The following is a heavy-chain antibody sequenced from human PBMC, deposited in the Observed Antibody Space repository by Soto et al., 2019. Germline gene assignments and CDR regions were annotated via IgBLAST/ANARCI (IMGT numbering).Heavy chain of an antibody. Sequence: EVQLLESGGGLVQPGGSLRLSCAASGFTFSTYAMSWVRQAPGKGLEWVSAISGSGGNSTFYGDSVKGRFTISRDNSKNTLYLQMNSLGAGDTAGYYCAKGGGSCCFDCWGQGTLVTVSS. CDR3: AKGGGSCCFDC. D-gene: IGHD2-15*01. CDR2: ISGSGGNST. CDR1: GFTFSTYA. J-gene: IGHJ4*02. V-gene: IGHV3-23*01.